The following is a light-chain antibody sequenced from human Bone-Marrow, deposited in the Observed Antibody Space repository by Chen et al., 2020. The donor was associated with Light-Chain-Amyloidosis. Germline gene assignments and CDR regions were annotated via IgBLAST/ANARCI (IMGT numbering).Light chain of an antibody. CDR2: RDT. CDR3: QSGDSSSTYEVI. Sequence: SYELTQPPSVSVSPGQTATITCSGADLPTKYAYWYQQKPGQAPVLVIHRDTARPSGMCERFSGSRSETTATLTISGVQAEDEADYHCQSGDSSSTYEVIFGGGTKLTVL. J-gene: IGLJ2*01. CDR1: DLPTKY. V-gene: IGLV3-25*03.